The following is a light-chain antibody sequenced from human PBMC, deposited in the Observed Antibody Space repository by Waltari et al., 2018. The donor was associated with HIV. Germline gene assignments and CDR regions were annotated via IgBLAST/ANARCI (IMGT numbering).Light chain of an antibody. Sequence: QSVLTQPPSVSGAPGQRVTISCTGSSSNIGAGYDVHWYQQFPGSAPKLLINGNDKPPSGVPDRFSDSKSGTSAALGITGLQTGDEADYYCGAWDSSLSAVVFGTGTKVTVL. J-gene: IGLJ1*01. CDR1: SSNIGAGYD. CDR3: GAWDSSLSAVV. V-gene: IGLV1-40*01. CDR2: GND.